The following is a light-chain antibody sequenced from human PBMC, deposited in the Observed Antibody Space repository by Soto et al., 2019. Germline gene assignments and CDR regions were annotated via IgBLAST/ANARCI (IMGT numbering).Light chain of an antibody. CDR3: CSYAGSSASWV. CDR2: EGN. CDR1: SSDVGTYNL. Sequence: QSVLTQPASVSGSPGQSITISCTGTSSDVGTYNLVSWYQHHPGKAPKLMIYEGNKRPSGVSYRFSGSKSGNTASLTISGLQADDEADYYCCSYAGSSASWVFGGGTKLTVL. V-gene: IGLV2-23*01. J-gene: IGLJ3*02.